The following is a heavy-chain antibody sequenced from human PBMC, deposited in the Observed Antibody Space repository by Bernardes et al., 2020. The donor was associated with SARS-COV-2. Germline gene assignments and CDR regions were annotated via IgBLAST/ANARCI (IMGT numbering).Heavy chain of an antibody. CDR2: IGSAGDP. D-gene: IGHD3-22*01. J-gene: IGHJ4*02. CDR1: GFTFSSYD. Sequence: GGSLRLSCAASGFTFSSYDMHWVRQGLGKGLEWVSGIGSAGDPYYPGSVKGRFTISRENAKNSLFLQMNSLRAGDTAVYYCARGARDYSDSSGYFSPPFDYWGQGILVIVSS. V-gene: IGHV3-13*05. CDR3: ARGARDYSDSSGYFSPPFDY.